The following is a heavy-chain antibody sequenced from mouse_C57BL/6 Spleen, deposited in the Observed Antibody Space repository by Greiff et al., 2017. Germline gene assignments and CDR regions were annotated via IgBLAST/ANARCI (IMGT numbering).Heavy chain of an antibody. J-gene: IGHJ3*01. Sequence: EVQLQQSGAELVKPGASVTLSCTASGFNIKDYYMHWVKQRTEQGLEWIGRIDPEDGETKYAPKFQGKATITADTSSNPAYLQLSSLTSEDTAVYYCASPHSDWGQGTLVTVSA. CDR3: ASPHSD. V-gene: IGHV14-2*01. CDR1: GFNIKDYY. CDR2: IDPEDGET.